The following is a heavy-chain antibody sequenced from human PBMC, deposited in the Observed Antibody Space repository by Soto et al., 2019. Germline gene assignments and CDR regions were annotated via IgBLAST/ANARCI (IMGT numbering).Heavy chain of an antibody. CDR3: ARDQGYCSGGSCYPFDY. V-gene: IGHV1-69*01. CDR2: IIPIFGTA. D-gene: IGHD2-15*01. CDR1: GGTFSSYA. Sequence: QVQLVQSGAEVKKPGSSVKVSCKASGGTFSSYAISWVRQAPGQGLEWMGGIIPIFGTANYAQKFQGRVTITADESKSTAYMELSSVRSEDTAVYYCARDQGYCSGGSCYPFDYWGQGTLVTVSS. J-gene: IGHJ4*02.